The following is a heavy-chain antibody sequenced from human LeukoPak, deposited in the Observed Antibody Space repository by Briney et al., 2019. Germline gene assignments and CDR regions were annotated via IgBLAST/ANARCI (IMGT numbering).Heavy chain of an antibody. CDR1: GFTFSSYS. CDR3: ARVSSDSSGYYSFDY. D-gene: IGHD3-22*01. Sequence: GGSLRLSCAASGFTFSSYSMNWVRQAPGKGLEWVSSISSSSSYIYYADSVKGRFTISRDNAKNSLYLQMNSLRAEDTAVYYCARVSSDSSGYYSFDYWGQGTLVTVSS. CDR2: ISSSSSYI. V-gene: IGHV3-21*01. J-gene: IGHJ4*02.